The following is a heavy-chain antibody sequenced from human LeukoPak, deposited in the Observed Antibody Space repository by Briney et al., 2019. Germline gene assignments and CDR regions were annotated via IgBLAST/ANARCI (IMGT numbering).Heavy chain of an antibody. CDR3: AREGYSYAEQAFDI. V-gene: IGHV3-21*01. Sequence: PGGSLRLSCAASGFTFSSYSMNWFRQASGKGLEWVSSINSRSKNTYYADSVKGRFTISRDNAKNSLYLQMNSLRAEDTAVYYCAREGYSYAEQAFDIWGQGTMVTVSS. J-gene: IGHJ3*02. CDR1: GFTFSSYS. D-gene: IGHD5-18*01. CDR2: INSRSKNT.